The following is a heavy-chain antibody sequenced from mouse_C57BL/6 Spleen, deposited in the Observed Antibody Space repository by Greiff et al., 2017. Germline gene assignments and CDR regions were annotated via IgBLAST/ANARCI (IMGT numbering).Heavy chain of an antibody. J-gene: IGHJ3*01. CDR3: ARGGVYYDYDD. D-gene: IGHD2-4*01. Sequence: QVHVKQPGAELVMPGASVKLSCKASGYTFTSYWMHWVKQRPGQGLEWIGEIDPSDSYTNYNQKFKGKSTLTVDKSSSTAYMQLSSLTSEDSAVYYCARGGVYYDYDDWGQGTLVTVSA. V-gene: IGHV1-69*01. CDR2: IDPSDSYT. CDR1: GYTFTSYW.